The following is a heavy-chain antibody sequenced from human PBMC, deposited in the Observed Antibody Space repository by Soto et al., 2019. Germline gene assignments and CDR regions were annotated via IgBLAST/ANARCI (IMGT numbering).Heavy chain of an antibody. CDR3: ARGYSGYDWDRFDP. V-gene: IGHV4-59*01. J-gene: IGHJ5*02. CDR1: GGSISSYY. Sequence: SETLSLTCTVSGGSISSYYWSWIRQPPGKGLEWIGYIYYSGSTNYNPSLKSRVTISVDTSKNQFSLKLSSVTAADTAVYYCARGYSGYDWDRFDPWGQGTLVTVSS. D-gene: IGHD5-12*01. CDR2: IYYSGST.